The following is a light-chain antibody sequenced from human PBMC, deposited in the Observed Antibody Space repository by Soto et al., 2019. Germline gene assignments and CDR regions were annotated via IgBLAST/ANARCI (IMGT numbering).Light chain of an antibody. CDR3: ATWDDSLNGVV. CDR2: SNN. J-gene: IGLJ2*01. Sequence: QSVLTQPPSASGTPGQRVTISCSGSSFNVGGNTVNWYQQVTGTAPKVLINSNNQRPSGVPDRFSGSKSGTSASLAISGRQSEDEADYYCATWDDSLNGVVFGGGTKLTVL. V-gene: IGLV1-44*01. CDR1: SFNVGGNT.